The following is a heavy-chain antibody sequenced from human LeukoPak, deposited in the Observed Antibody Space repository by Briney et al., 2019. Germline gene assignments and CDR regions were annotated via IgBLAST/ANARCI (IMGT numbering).Heavy chain of an antibody. V-gene: IGHV1-8*01. J-gene: IGHJ4*02. CDR1: GYTFTSYD. CDR2: MNPNSGNT. Sequence: ASVKVSCKASGYTFTSYDINWVRQATGQGLEWMGWMNPNSGNTGYAQKLQGSVTMTRNTSITTAYMELSSLRSEDTAVYYCARGITMVRGVSYYWGQETLVTVSS. CDR3: ARGITMVRGVSYY. D-gene: IGHD3-10*01.